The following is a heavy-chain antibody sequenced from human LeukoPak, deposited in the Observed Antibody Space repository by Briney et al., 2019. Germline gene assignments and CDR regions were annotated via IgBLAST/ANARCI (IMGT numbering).Heavy chain of an antibody. CDR3: ARVGRYSYGYYYYYYMDV. V-gene: IGHV4-34*01. CDR1: GGSFSGYY. D-gene: IGHD5-18*01. Sequence: SETLSLTCAVYGGSFSGYYWSWIRQPPGKGLEWIGEINHSGSTNYNPSLKSRVTISVDTSKNQFSLKLSSVTAADTAVYYCARVGRYSYGYYYYYYMDVWGKGTTVTVSS. J-gene: IGHJ6*03. CDR2: INHSGST.